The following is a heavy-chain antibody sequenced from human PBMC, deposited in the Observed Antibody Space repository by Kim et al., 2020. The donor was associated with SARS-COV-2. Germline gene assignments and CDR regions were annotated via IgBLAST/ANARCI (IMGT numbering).Heavy chain of an antibody. J-gene: IGHJ4*02. CDR2: IKSKTDGGTT. D-gene: IGHD3-22*01. V-gene: IGHV3-15*01. CDR3: TTRDYYDSSGYYYG. CDR1: GFTFSNAW. Sequence: GGSLRLSCAASGFTFSNAWMSWVRQAPGKGLEWVGRIKSKTDGGTTDYAAPVKGRFTISRDDSKNTLYLQMNSLKTEDTAVYYCTTRDYYDSSGYYYGWGQGTLVTVSS.